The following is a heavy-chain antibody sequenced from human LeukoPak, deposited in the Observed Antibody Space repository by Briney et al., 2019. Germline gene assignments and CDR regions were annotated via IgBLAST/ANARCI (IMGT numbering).Heavy chain of an antibody. D-gene: IGHD6-13*01. CDR1: ARSINSYY. CDR2: IYYSGST. V-gene: IGHV4-59*01. Sequence: PETLSLTCTVAARSINSYYWSWIRQPPGKGLEWIGYIYYSGSTNYNPSLKSRVTISVDTSKNQFSLRLSSVTAADTAVYYCARVTGYMTEDYFDYWGQGTLITVSS. CDR3: ARVTGYMTEDYFDY. J-gene: IGHJ4*02.